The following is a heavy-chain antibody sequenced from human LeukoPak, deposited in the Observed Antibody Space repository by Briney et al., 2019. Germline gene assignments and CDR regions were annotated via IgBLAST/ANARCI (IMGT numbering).Heavy chain of an antibody. J-gene: IGHJ4*02. CDR3: ARGGPGSSASGDLDY. V-gene: IGHV4-34*01. Sequence: PSETLSLTCAVYGGSFSGYYWSWIRQPPGKGLEWIGEINHSGSTNYNPSLKSRVTISVDTSKNQFSLKLSSVTAADTAVYYCARGGPGSSASGDLDYWGQGTLVTVSS. CDR1: GGSFSGYY. CDR2: INHSGST. D-gene: IGHD2-2*01.